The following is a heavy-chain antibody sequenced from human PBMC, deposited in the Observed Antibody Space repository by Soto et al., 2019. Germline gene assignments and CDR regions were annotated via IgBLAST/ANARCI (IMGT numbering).Heavy chain of an antibody. CDR3: ARATYYYDSSGYYGYYFDY. J-gene: IGHJ4*02. V-gene: IGHV4-59*01. CDR1: GGSISSYY. CDR2: IYYSGST. D-gene: IGHD3-22*01. Sequence: SETLSLTCTVSGGSISSYYWSWIRQPPGNGLEWIGYIYYSGSTNYNSSLKSRVTISVDTSKNQLSLKLSSVTAADTAVYYCARATYYYDSSGYYGYYFDYWGQGTLVTVSS.